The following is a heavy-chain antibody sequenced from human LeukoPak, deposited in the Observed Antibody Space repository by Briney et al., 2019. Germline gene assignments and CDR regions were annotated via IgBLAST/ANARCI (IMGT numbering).Heavy chain of an antibody. V-gene: IGHV4-34*01. CDR2: INHSGST. CDR1: GGSFSGYY. D-gene: IGHD3-9*01. J-gene: IGHJ4*02. Sequence: SETLSLTCAVYGGSFSGYYWSWIRQPPGKGLEWIGEINHSGSTNYNPSLKSRVTISVDTSKNQFSLKLSSVTAANTAVYYCALGRYDILTGYYPFDYWGQGTLVTVSS. CDR3: ALGRYDILTGYYPFDY.